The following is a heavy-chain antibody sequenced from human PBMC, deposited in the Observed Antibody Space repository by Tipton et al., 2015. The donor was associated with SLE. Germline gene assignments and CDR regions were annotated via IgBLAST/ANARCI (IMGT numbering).Heavy chain of an antibody. CDR3: ARVTGERRVNDH. V-gene: IGHV4-31*03. D-gene: IGHD7-27*01. J-gene: IGHJ4*02. CDR1: GGSISSGGYY. CDR2: IYYSGST. Sequence: LRLSCTVSGGSISSGGYYWSWIRQHPGKGLEWIGYIYYSGSTYYNPSLKSRVTISVDTSKNQFSLKLSSVTAADTAVYYCARVTGERRVNDHWGQGTGVTDSS.